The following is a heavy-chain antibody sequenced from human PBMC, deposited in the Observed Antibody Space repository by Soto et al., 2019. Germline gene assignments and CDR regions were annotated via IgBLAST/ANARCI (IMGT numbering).Heavy chain of an antibody. Sequence: QVQLQESGPGLVKPSETLSLTCTVSGGSISTYYWSWIRQPPGKGLEWIGYIYYSGSTNYNPSLKSRVTISVDTSKSQFSLKLRSVTPADTAVYYCARDLVSVTNDAFDIWCQGTMVTVSS. CDR1: GGSISTYY. CDR2: IYYSGST. CDR3: ARDLVSVTNDAFDI. V-gene: IGHV4-59*01. J-gene: IGHJ3*02. D-gene: IGHD2-15*01.